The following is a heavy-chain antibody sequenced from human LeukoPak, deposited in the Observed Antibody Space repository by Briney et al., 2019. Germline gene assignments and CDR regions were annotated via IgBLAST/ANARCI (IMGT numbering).Heavy chain of an antibody. V-gene: IGHV1-2*04. CDR2: INPNSGGT. Sequence: GASVKVSCKASGYTFTGYYMHWVRQAPGQGLEWMGWINPNSGGTNYAQKFQGWVTMTRDTSISTAYMELCRLRSDDTAVYYCAKSRTGYPYYFDYWGQGTLVTVSS. CDR3: AKSRTGYPYYFDY. D-gene: IGHD3/OR15-3a*01. CDR1: GYTFTGYY. J-gene: IGHJ4*02.